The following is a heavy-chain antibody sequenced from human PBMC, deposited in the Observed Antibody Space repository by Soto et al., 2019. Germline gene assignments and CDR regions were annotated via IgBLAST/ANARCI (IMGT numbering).Heavy chain of an antibody. J-gene: IGHJ6*03. CDR3: AKDWTVMSPSRPYYYMDV. CDR2: ISGSGGST. CDR1: GFTFSSYA. Sequence: VQLLESGGGLVQPGGSLRLSCAASGFTFSSYAMSWVRQAPGKGLEWVSAISGSGGSTYYADSVKGRFTISRDNSKNTLYLQMKSARAEDTAVYYCAKDWTVMSPSRPYYYMDVWGKGTTVTVSS. D-gene: IGHD3-16*01. V-gene: IGHV3-23*01.